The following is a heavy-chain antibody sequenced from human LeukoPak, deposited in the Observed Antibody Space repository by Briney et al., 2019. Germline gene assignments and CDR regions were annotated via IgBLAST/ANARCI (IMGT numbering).Heavy chain of an antibody. CDR1: GFTFSSYS. CDR3: ARDSTTGSSGWYGYFHH. J-gene: IGHJ1*01. D-gene: IGHD6-19*01. V-gene: IGHV3-21*01. CDR2: ISSSSSYI. Sequence: GGSLRLSCAASGFTFSSYSMSWVRQAPGKGLEWVSSISSSSSYIYYADSVKGRFTISRDNAKNSLYLQMNSLRVEDTALYYCARDSTTGSSGWYGYFHHWGQGTLVTVSS.